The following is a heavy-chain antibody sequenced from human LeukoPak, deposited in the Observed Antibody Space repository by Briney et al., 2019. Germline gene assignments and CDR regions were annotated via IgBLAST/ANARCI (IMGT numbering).Heavy chain of an antibody. CDR2: INVDGSDT. J-gene: IGHJ4*02. V-gene: IGHV3-74*01. CDR3: ARGSTQYSSGWYGLDY. D-gene: IGHD6-19*01. CDR1: GFPFNNYW. Sequence: GGSLRLSCAASGFPFNNYWIHWVRQVPGKGLVWVSRINVDGSDTAYADAVKGRFTISRDNAKNTLYLQMNSLRAEDTAVYYCARGSTQYSSGWYGLDYWGQGTLVTVSS.